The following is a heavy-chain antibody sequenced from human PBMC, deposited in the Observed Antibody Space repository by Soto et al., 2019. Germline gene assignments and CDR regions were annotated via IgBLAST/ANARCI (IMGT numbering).Heavy chain of an antibody. V-gene: IGHV3-21*01. CDR2: ISSSSSYI. D-gene: IGHD2-15*01. Sequence: EVQLVESGGGLVKPAGSLRLSCAASGFTFSSYSMNWVRQAPGKGLEWGSSISSSSSYIYYADSVKGRFTISRDNAKNTLYLKMNSLRAEDTAVYYCARAVVHTYDAFDIWGQGTMVTVSS. CDR1: GFTFSSYS. J-gene: IGHJ3*02. CDR3: ARAVVHTYDAFDI.